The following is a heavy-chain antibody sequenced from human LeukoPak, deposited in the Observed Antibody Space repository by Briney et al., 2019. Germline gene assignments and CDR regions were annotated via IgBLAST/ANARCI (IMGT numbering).Heavy chain of an antibody. CDR1: CFPFSCYA. D-gene: IGHD3-22*01. V-gene: IGHV3-23*01. CDR3: AIAHYASSGIFDY. CDR2: ITCSGDST. J-gene: IGHJ4*02. Sequence: GGALGLSFAASCFPFSCYAMRWVRPAPGKGREWGSTITCSGDSTYYPNSVKGRFNISKDNTKNTLYLQMNSLRAEDTAVYYCAIAHYASSGIFDYWGPGTLGTVSS.